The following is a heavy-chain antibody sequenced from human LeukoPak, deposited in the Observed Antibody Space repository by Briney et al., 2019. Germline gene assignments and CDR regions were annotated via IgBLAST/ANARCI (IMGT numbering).Heavy chain of an antibody. J-gene: IGHJ4*02. V-gene: IGHV4-39*07. CDR3: ARGKADGYSSGWYYFDY. Sequence: PSETLSLTCTVSGGSISSSSYYWGWIRQPPGKGLEWIGSIYYSGSTYYNPSLKSRVTISVDTSKNQFSLKLTSVTAADTAVYYCARGKADGYSSGWYYFDYWGQGTLVTVSS. D-gene: IGHD6-19*01. CDR2: IYYSGST. CDR1: GGSISSSSYY.